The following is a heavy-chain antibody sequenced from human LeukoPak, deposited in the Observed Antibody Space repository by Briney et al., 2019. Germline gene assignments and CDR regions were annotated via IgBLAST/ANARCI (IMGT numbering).Heavy chain of an antibody. J-gene: IGHJ4*02. CDR3: ASVGTYYYGSGSYSPFDY. D-gene: IGHD3-10*01. V-gene: IGHV3-21*01. CDR1: GFTFNNYV. CDR2: ISSSSSYI. Sequence: GGSLRLSCAASGFTFNNYVMTWVRQAPGKGLEWVSSISSSSSYIYYADSVKGRFTISRDNAKNSLYLQMNSLRAEDTAVYYCASVGTYYYGSGSYSPFDYWGQGTLVTVSS.